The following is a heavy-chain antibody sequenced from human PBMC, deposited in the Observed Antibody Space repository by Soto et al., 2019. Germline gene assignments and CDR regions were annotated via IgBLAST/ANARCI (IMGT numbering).Heavy chain of an antibody. Sequence: ASVKVSCKASGYTFTGYYMHWVRQAPGQELEWMGWINPNSGGTNYAQKFQGWVTMTRDTSISTAYMELSRLRSDDTAVYYCARVGARGVATKNYYGMDVWGQGXTVTVSS. V-gene: IGHV1-2*04. D-gene: IGHD5-12*01. CDR1: GYTFTGYY. CDR3: ARVGARGVATKNYYGMDV. J-gene: IGHJ6*02. CDR2: INPNSGGT.